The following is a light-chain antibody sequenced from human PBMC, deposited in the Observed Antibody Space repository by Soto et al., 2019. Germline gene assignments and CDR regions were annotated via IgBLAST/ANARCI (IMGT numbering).Light chain of an antibody. CDR2: GAS. J-gene: IGKJ1*01. CDR1: QSVSSSY. CDR3: QQYGSSRT. Sequence: EIVLTQSPGTLSLSPGGRATLSCRASQSVSSSYLAWYQQKPGQAPRLLIYGASSRATGIPDRFSGSGSGTDFTLTISRLEPEDFAVYYCQQYGSSRTFGQGTKGDIK. V-gene: IGKV3-20*01.